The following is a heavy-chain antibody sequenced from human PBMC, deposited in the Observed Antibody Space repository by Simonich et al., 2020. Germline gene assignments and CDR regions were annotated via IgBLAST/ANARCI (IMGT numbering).Heavy chain of an antibody. V-gene: IGHV3-23*01. D-gene: IGHD1-7*01. CDR3: AKRSGVSITGTFDY. Sequence: EVQLLESGGGLVQPGGSLRLSCAASGFTFSSYAMSWVRQAPGKGLVWVSAISGSGGSTYYADSVKGRFTISRDNSKNTLYLQMNSQRAEDTAVYYCAKRSGVSITGTFDYWGQGTLVTVSS. J-gene: IGHJ4*02. CDR2: ISGSGGST. CDR1: GFTFSSYA.